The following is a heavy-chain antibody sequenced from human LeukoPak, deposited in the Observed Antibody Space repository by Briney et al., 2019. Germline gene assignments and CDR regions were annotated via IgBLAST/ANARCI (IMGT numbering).Heavy chain of an antibody. V-gene: IGHV4-34*01. Sequence: PSETLSLTCAVYGGSFSGYYWSWIRQPPGKGLEWIGEINHSGSTNYNPSLKSRVTISVDTSENQFSLKLSSVTAADTAVYYCASFDHGGNSGVMGDAFDIWGQGTMVTVSS. CDR3: ASFDHGGNSGVMGDAFDI. CDR1: GGSFSGYY. CDR2: INHSGST. D-gene: IGHD4-23*01. J-gene: IGHJ3*02.